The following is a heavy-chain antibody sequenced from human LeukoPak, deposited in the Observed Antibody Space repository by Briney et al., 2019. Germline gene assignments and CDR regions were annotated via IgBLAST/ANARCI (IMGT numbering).Heavy chain of an antibody. CDR1: GFTFSSYS. D-gene: IGHD4-17*01. Sequence: GGSLRLSCAASGFTFSSYSMNWVRQAPGKGLEWVSYISSSSSTIYYADSVKGRFTISRDNAKNSLYLQMNSLRAEDTAVYYCARVYGDYVIYAFDIWGQGTMVTVSS. CDR2: ISSSSSTI. V-gene: IGHV3-48*01. J-gene: IGHJ3*02. CDR3: ARVYGDYVIYAFDI.